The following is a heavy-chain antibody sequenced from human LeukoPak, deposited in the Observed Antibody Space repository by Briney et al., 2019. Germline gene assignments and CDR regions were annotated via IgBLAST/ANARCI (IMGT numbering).Heavy chain of an antibody. D-gene: IGHD4-17*01. CDR1: GFTFSSYA. Sequence: PGGSLRLSCAASGFTFSSYAMSWVRQAPGKGLEWVSAISGSGGSTYYADSVKGRFTISRDNSKNTLYLQMNSLRAEDTAVYYCAKDLQGYGDYRGYSDLWGRGTLVTVSS. V-gene: IGHV3-23*01. CDR2: ISGSGGST. J-gene: IGHJ2*01. CDR3: AKDLQGYGDYRGYSDL.